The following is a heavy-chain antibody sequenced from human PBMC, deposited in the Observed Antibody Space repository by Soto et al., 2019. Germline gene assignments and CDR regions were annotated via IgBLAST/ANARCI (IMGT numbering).Heavy chain of an antibody. Sequence: RRLSCAASGFTFRTYSMNWVRPAPGKGLEWVSSISSASTYIYYADSVKGRFTISRDNAKNSLYLQMNSMIAPDTAVYYCARDQVGARSYYYAGMDVWGQGTTVTVSS. J-gene: IGHJ6*02. CDR1: GFTFRTYS. V-gene: IGHV3-21*01. CDR2: ISSASTYI. CDR3: ARDQVGARSYYYAGMDV. D-gene: IGHD1-26*01.